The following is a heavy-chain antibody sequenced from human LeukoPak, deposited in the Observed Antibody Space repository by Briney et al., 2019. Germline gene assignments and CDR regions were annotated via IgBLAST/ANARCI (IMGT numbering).Heavy chain of an antibody. CDR3: ARPGQRHQLPSFDY. Sequence: EPGGSLRLSCAASGFTFSSYAMHWVRQAPGKGLEWVAVISYDGSNKYYADSVKGRFTISRDNSKNTLYLQMNSLSAEDTAVYYCARPGQRHQLPSFDYWGQGTLVTVSS. CDR2: ISYDGSNK. CDR1: GFTFSSYA. V-gene: IGHV3-30*04. J-gene: IGHJ4*02. D-gene: IGHD2-2*01.